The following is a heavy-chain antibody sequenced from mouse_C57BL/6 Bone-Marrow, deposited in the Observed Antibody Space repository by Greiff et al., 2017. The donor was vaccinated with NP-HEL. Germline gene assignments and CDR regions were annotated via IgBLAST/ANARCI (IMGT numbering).Heavy chain of an antibody. CDR2: ISSGSSTI. CDR3: ASSLGTRDYWYFDV. CDR1: GFTFSDYG. V-gene: IGHV5-17*01. J-gene: IGHJ1*03. Sequence: EVQLVESGGGLVKPGGSLKLSCAASGFTFSDYGMHWVRQAPEKGLEWVAYISSGSSTIYYAEKVKGRFTISRDNAKNTLFLQMTSLRSEDTAMYYCASSLGTRDYWYFDVWGTGTTVTVSS. D-gene: IGHD4-1*01.